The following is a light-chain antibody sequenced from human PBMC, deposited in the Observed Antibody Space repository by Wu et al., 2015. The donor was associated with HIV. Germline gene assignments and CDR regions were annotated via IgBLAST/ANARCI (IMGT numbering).Light chain of an antibody. V-gene: IGKV3-11*01. CDR3: QKYNTAPWT. J-gene: IGKJ1*01. CDR2: GAS. Sequence: EIVLTQSPGTLSLSPGERATLSCRSSQSISAFLAWYQQKPGQAPRLLIYGASNRAAGIPATFSGSGSGTDFTLTISSLEPEDVATYYCQKYNTAPWTFGQGTKVEMK. CDR1: QSISAF.